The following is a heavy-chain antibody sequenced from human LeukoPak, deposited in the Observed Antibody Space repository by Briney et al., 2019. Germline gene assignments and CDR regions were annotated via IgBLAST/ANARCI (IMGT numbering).Heavy chain of an antibody. CDR1: GGSIISYY. V-gene: IGHV4-4*07. Sequence: PSETLSLTYTVSGGSIISYYWTWIRQPAGKGLEWIGRIYSSGTTNYNPSLKSRVSMSVDTSKNQFSLKLRSVTAADTAVYYCARERLNYYDSSDYYYFDYWGQGTLVTVSS. CDR3: ARERLNYYDSSDYYYFDY. J-gene: IGHJ4*02. CDR2: IYSSGTT. D-gene: IGHD3-22*01.